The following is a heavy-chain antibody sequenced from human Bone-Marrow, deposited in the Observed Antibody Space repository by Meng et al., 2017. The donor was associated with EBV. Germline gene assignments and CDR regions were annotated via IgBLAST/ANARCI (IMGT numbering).Heavy chain of an antibody. Sequence: QVQVQGSGPGLVTASETLSLTCTVSGGSVSSGSYYWSWIRQPPGKGLEWIGYIYYSGSTNYNPSLKSRVTISVDTSKNQFSLKLSSVTAADTAVYYCARVALAVAGYFDYWGQGTLVTVSS. CDR1: GGSVSSGSYY. J-gene: IGHJ4*02. V-gene: IGHV4-61*01. CDR2: IYYSGST. CDR3: ARVALAVAGYFDY. D-gene: IGHD6-19*01.